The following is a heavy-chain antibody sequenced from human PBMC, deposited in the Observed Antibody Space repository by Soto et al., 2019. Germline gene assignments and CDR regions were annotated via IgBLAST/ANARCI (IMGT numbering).Heavy chain of an antibody. CDR3: ASSHPHRPIYFDY. J-gene: IGHJ4*02. V-gene: IGHV1-69*02. CDR2: IIPILGIA. CDR1: GGTFSSYT. Sequence: EASVKVSCKASGGTFSSYTISWVRQAPGQGLEWMGRIIPILGIANYAQKFQGRVTITADKSTSTAYMELSSLRSEDTAVYYCASSHPHRPIYFDYWGQGTLVTVSS.